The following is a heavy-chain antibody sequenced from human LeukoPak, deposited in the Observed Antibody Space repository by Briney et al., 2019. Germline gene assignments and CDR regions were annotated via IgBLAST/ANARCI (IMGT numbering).Heavy chain of an antibody. V-gene: IGHV3-74*01. Sequence: PGGSLRLSCAASGFTFSSYWMHWVRHAPGKGLVWVSRINSDGSSTSYADSVKGRFTISRDNAKNTLYLQMNSLRAEDTAVYYCARDEAAASGFDYWGQGTLVTVSS. CDR1: GFTFSSYW. CDR2: INSDGSST. D-gene: IGHD2-15*01. J-gene: IGHJ4*02. CDR3: ARDEAAASGFDY.